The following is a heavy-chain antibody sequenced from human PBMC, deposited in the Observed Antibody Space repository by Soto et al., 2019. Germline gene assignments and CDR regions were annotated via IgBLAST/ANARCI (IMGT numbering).Heavy chain of an antibody. J-gene: IGHJ6*03. Sequence: EVQLVESGGGLVKPGGSLRLSCAASGFTFSSYSMNWVRQAAGKGLEWVSSISSSSSYIYYADSVKGRCTNSRDNAKNSLYLQMNSLRAEDTAVYYCARDPTTPKGYYYYYYYMDVWGKGTTVTVSS. D-gene: IGHD4-4*01. V-gene: IGHV3-21*01. CDR2: ISSSSSYI. CDR3: ARDPTTPKGYYYYYYYMDV. CDR1: GFTFSSYS.